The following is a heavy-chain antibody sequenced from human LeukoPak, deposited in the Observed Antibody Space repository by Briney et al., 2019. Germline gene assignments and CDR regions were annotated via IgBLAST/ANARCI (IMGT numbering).Heavy chain of an antibody. CDR3: ATSPKSYYDILTGYYFSPSNNWFDP. D-gene: IGHD3-9*01. Sequence: SETLSLTCTVSGGSISSGGYYWSWIRQHPGKGLEWIVYIYYSGSTYYNPSLKSRVTISVDTSKNQFSLKLSSVTAADTAVYYCATSPKSYYDILTGYYFSPSNNWFDPWGQGTLVTVSS. V-gene: IGHV4-31*03. CDR1: GGSISSGGYY. CDR2: IYYSGST. J-gene: IGHJ5*02.